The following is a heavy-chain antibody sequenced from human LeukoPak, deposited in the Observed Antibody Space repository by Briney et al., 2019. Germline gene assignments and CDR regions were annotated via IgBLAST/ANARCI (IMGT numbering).Heavy chain of an antibody. CDR2: IYYSGST. D-gene: IGHD3-3*01. CDR3: ARHRHYDFWSGYPYYFDY. J-gene: IGHJ4*02. Sequence: SETLSLTCTVSGGSISSYYWSWIRQPPGKGLEWIGYIYYSGSTYYNPSLKSRVTISVDTSKNQFSLKLSSVTAADTAVYYCARHRHYDFWSGYPYYFDYWGQGTLVTVSS. V-gene: IGHV4-59*04. CDR1: GGSISSYY.